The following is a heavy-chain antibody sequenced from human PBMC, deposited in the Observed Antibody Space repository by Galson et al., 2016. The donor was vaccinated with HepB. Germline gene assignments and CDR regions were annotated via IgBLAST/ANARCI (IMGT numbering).Heavy chain of an antibody. D-gene: IGHD1-1*01. CDR2: IWYDGSNK. Sequence: SLRLSCAASGFTFSSYGMHWVRQAPGKGLEWVAIIWYDGSNKYYADSVKGRFTISRDNSKNTLDLQMNSLRAEDTAVYYCARVYNAGYYYYYGMDVWGKGTTVTVSS. V-gene: IGHV3-33*01. CDR3: ARVYNAGYYYYYGMDV. CDR1: GFTFSSYG. J-gene: IGHJ6*04.